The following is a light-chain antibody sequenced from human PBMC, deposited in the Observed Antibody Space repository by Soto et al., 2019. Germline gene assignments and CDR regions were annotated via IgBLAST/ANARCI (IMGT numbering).Light chain of an antibody. V-gene: IGLV2-14*01. J-gene: IGLJ1*01. CDR2: EVS. Sequence: QSVLTQPASVSGTPGQSITISCTGSNSDVGIYDFVSWYQHHPGRAPKPIVSEVSHRPSGVSNRFSGSKSGNTASLTISGLQSEDEADYYCISYTSDDVRDVFGTGTKVTVL. CDR1: NSDVGIYDF. CDR3: ISYTSDDVRDV.